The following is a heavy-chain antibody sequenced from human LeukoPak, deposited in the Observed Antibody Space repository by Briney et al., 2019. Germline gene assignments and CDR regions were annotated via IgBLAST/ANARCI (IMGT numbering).Heavy chain of an antibody. CDR2: ISSSSSYI. J-gene: IGHJ4*02. CDR3: ARDHGGNPDY. CDR1: GFTFSSYS. V-gene: IGHV3-21*01. Sequence: PGGSMRLSCAASGFTFSSYSMNWVRQAPGKGLEWVSSISSSSSYIYYADSVKGRFTISRDNAKNSLYLQMNSLRAEDTAVYYCARDHGGNPDYWGQGTLVTVSS. D-gene: IGHD4-23*01.